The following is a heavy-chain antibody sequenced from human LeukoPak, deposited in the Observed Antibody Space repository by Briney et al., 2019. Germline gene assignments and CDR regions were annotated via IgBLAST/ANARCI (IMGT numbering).Heavy chain of an antibody. J-gene: IGHJ4*02. V-gene: IGHV3-30-3*01. D-gene: IGHD6-19*01. CDR3: ARDRGAVAAYYFDY. CDR1: GFTFSSYA. Sequence: GGSLRLSCAASGFTFSSYAMHWVRQAPGKGPEWVAVISYDGSNKYYADSVKGRFTISRDNSKNTLYLQMNSLRAEDTAVYYCARDRGAVAAYYFDYWGQGTLVTVSS. CDR2: ISYDGSNK.